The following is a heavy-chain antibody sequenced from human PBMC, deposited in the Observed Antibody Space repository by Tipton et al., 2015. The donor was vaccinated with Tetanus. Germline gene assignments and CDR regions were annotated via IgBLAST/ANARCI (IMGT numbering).Heavy chain of an antibody. D-gene: IGHD2-21*02. CDR1: GFTLSRYT. V-gene: IGHV3-21*01. Sequence: QLVQSGGGLVQPGESLRLSCAASGFTLSRYTLNWVRRAPGKGLEWVSSISSSSRYIYYADSVKGRFTISRDNAKNSLYLQMISLRAEDTAVYSCARGMAEASNCGGDCYSDYWGQGTLVTVSS. J-gene: IGHJ4*02. CDR2: ISSSSRYI. CDR3: ARGMAEASNCGGDCYSDY.